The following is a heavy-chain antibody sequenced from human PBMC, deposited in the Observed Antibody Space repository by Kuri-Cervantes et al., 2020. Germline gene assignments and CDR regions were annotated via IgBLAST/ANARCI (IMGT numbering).Heavy chain of an antibody. CDR2: INHSGST. V-gene: IGHV4-39*07. Sequence: GSLRLSCTVSGGSISSSSYYWSWIRQPPGKGLEWIGEINHSGSTNYNPSLKSRVTISVDTSKNQFSLRLSSVTAADTAVYYCATNRCSGTSCYEYNWFDPWGQGTLVTVSS. CDR1: GGSISSSSYY. D-gene: IGHD2-2*01. CDR3: ATNRCSGTSCYEYNWFDP. J-gene: IGHJ5*02.